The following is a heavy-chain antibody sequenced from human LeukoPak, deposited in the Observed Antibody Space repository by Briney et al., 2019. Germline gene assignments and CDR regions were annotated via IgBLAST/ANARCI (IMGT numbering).Heavy chain of an antibody. Sequence: ASVKVSCKASGYTFTGYYMHWVRQAPGQGLEWMGWINPNSGGTNYAQTFQGRVTMTRDTSISTAYMELSRLRSDDTAVYYCARDTPLYYYDSSGYIDYWGQGTLVTVSS. D-gene: IGHD3-22*01. CDR2: INPNSGGT. V-gene: IGHV1-2*02. CDR3: ARDTPLYYYDSSGYIDY. CDR1: GYTFTGYY. J-gene: IGHJ4*02.